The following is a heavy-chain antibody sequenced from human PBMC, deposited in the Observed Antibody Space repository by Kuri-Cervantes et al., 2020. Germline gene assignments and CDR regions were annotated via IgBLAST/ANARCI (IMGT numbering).Heavy chain of an antibody. CDR1: GSTFSSYD. J-gene: IGHJ4*02. V-gene: IGHV3-13*01. Sequence: ESLMICWASSGSTFSSYDMHWVHQATGKGLEWVSAIGTAGDTYYPVSVKSRFTISRENAKNSLYLQMNSLRAEDTAVYYCARVPAALRYFDWLYHPYRDPTSDYWGQGTLVTVSS. CDR3: ARVPAALRYFDWLYHPYRDPTSDY. D-gene: IGHD3-9*01. CDR2: IGTAGDT.